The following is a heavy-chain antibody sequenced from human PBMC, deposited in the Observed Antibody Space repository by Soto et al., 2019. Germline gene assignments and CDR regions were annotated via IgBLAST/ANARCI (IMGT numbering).Heavy chain of an antibody. D-gene: IGHD2-2*01. CDR2: INPNSGGT. Sequence: ASVKVSCKASGYTFTGYYMHWVRQAPGQGLEWMGWINPNSGGTNYAQKFQGRVTMTRDTSISTAYMELSRLRSDDTAVYYCARDWPRIPAAREVWFDPWGQGTLVTVSS. V-gene: IGHV1-2*02. CDR1: GYTFTGYY. J-gene: IGHJ5*02. CDR3: ARDWPRIPAAREVWFDP.